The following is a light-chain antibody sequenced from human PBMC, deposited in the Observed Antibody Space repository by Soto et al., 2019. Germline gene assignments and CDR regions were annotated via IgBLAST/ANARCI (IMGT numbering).Light chain of an antibody. CDR2: DAS. Sequence: DFQMTQSASTLSASLGDRVTITWRASQSISSWLAWYQQKPGKAPKFLIYDASNLESGVPSRFSGSGSGTDFTLTISSLQTEDFATYYCQQSYSTPITFGQGTRLEIK. CDR1: QSISSW. V-gene: IGKV1-39*01. CDR3: QQSYSTPIT. J-gene: IGKJ5*01.